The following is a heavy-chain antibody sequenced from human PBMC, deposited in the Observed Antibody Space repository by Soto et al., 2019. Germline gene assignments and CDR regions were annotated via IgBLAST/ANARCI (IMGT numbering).Heavy chain of an antibody. Sequence: GSLRLSCAASGFTFSSYSMNWVRQAPGKGLEWVSSISSSSSYIYYADSVKGRFTISRDNAKNSLYLQMNSLRAEDTAVYYCARDRGVVVPAAIRYYGMDVWGQGTTVTVSS. CDR3: ARDRGVVVPAAIRYYGMDV. J-gene: IGHJ6*02. CDR1: GFTFSSYS. CDR2: ISSSSSYI. V-gene: IGHV3-21*01. D-gene: IGHD2-2*02.